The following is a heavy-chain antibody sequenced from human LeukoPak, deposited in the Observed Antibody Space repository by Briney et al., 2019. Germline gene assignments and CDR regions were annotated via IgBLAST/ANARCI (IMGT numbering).Heavy chain of an antibody. D-gene: IGHD6-6*01. V-gene: IGHV4-59*01. CDR2: IYYSGST. CDR1: GGSISSYY. CDR3: ASLEYSSSSTWFDP. Sequence: SETLSLTWTVSGGSISSYYWGSIRQPPGKGMEWIGYIYYSGSTNYNPSLKSRVTISVDTSKNQFSLKLSSVTAADTAVYYCASLEYSSSSTWFDPWGQGTLVTVSS. J-gene: IGHJ5*02.